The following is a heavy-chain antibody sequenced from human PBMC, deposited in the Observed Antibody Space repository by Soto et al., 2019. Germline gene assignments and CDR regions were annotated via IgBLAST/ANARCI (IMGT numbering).Heavy chain of an antibody. CDR3: ARDLAARGITMVRGHGCCAFDI. CDR2: IYHSGST. CDR1: GGSISSSNW. Sequence: PSETLSLTCAVSGGSISSSNWWSWVRQPPGKGLEWIGEIYHSGSTNYNPSLKSRVTISVDKSKNQFSLRLSSVTAADTAVYYCARDLAARGITMVRGHGCCAFDIWGQGTMVTVSS. D-gene: IGHD3-10*01. J-gene: IGHJ3*02. V-gene: IGHV4-4*02.